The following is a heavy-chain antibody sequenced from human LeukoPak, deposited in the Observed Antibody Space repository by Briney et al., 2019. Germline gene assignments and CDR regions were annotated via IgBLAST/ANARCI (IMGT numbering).Heavy chain of an antibody. D-gene: IGHD3-3*01. Sequence: PGGSLRLSCAASGFTFSSYNMNWVRQAPGKGLEWVSYISNTGSTIYYADSVKGRFTISRDNSKNTLYLQMNSLRAEDTAVYYCALLRGHDFWRGYSPYYYGMDVWGQGTTVTVSS. CDR1: GFTFSSYN. CDR2: ISNTGSTI. J-gene: IGHJ6*02. V-gene: IGHV3-48*01. CDR3: ALLRGHDFWRGYSPYYYGMDV.